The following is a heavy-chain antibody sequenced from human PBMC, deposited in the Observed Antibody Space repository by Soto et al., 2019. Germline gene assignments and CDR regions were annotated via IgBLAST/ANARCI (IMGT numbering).Heavy chain of an antibody. Sequence: LRLSCTASGFTFSSYGMHWVRQAPGKGLEWVAVISYDGSNKYYADSVKGRFTISRDNSKNTLYLQMNSLRAEDTAVYYCAKDAIVVVVAALDYWGQGTLVTVSS. CDR1: GFTFSSYG. CDR2: ISYDGSNK. J-gene: IGHJ4*02. V-gene: IGHV3-30*18. CDR3: AKDAIVVVVAALDY. D-gene: IGHD2-15*01.